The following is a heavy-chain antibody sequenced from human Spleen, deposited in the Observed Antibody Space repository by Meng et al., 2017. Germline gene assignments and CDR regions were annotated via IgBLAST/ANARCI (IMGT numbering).Heavy chain of an antibody. Sequence: GGSLRLSCAASGFYFSNAWMSWVRQAPGKGLGWVGRIKSNTDGGTAEYAAPVTGRFTISRDDSKSTLYLQMSGLRIDDTGVYYCTLDDKAVSDYWGQGTLVTVSS. CDR1: GFYFSNAW. CDR3: TLDDKAVSDY. D-gene: IGHD3-9*01. J-gene: IGHJ4*02. CDR2: IKSNTDGGTA. V-gene: IGHV3-15*01.